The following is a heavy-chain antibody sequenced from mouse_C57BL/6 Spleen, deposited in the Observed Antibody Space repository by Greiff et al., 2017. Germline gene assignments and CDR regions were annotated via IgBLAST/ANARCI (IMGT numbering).Heavy chain of an antibody. J-gene: IGHJ2*01. CDR3: AREVVAERGYFDY. D-gene: IGHD1-1*01. CDR2: IYPRSGNT. Sequence: QVQLKQSGAELARPGASVKLSCKASGYTFTSYGISWVKQRTGQGLEWIGEIYPRSGNTYYNEKFKGKATLTADKSSSTAYMELRSLTSEDSAVYFCAREVVAERGYFDYWGQGTTLTVSS. CDR1: GYTFTSYG. V-gene: IGHV1-81*01.